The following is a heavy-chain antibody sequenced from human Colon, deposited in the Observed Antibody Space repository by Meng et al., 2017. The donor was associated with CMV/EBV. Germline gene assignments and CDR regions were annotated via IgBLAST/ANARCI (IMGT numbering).Heavy chain of an antibody. CDR3: ASRDY. J-gene: IGHJ4*02. CDR2: INTDGSTT. CDR1: GFTFSSKW. Sequence: EVQLVESGGGLVQPWGSLRRSCAASGFTFSSKWMHWVRQGPGKGLVWVSRINTDGSTTYYADSVKGRFTISRDNAKNTLYLQMNSLRAEDTAVYYCASRDYWGQGTLVTVSS. V-gene: IGHV3-74*01.